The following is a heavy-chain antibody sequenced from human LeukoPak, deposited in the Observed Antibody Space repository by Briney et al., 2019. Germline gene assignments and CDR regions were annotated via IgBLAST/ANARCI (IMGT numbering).Heavy chain of an antibody. Sequence: GGSLRLSCAASGFTFSSYEMNWVRQAPGKGLEWVSYISSSGSTTHDADSVKGRFTISRDNAKKSLYLQMNSLRAEDTAVYYCARDNYDSSGYYFDWGQGTLVTVSS. CDR1: GFTFSSYE. CDR3: ARDNYDSSGYYFD. V-gene: IGHV3-48*03. J-gene: IGHJ4*02. CDR2: ISSSGSTT. D-gene: IGHD3-22*01.